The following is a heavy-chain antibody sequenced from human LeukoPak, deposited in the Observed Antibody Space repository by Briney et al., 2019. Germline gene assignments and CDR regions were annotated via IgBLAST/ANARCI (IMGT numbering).Heavy chain of an antibody. CDR1: GGTFSSYA. Sequence: SVKVSCKASGGTFSSYAISWVRQAPGQGLEWMGGIIPIFGTANYAQKFQGRVTITADKSTSTAYMELSSLRSEDTAVYYCARGEVRFLEWLIGYMDVWGKGTTVTVSS. V-gene: IGHV1-69*06. CDR2: IIPIFGTA. D-gene: IGHD3-3*01. CDR3: ARGEVRFLEWLIGYMDV. J-gene: IGHJ6*03.